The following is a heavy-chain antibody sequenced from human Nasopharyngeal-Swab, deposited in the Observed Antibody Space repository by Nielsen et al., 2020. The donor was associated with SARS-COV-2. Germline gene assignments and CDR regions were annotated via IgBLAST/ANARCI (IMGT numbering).Heavy chain of an antibody. Sequence: WIRQPPGKGLVWVSRISSDGSSTTYADSVKGRFTISRDNAKNTLYLQMNSLRAEDTAVYYCARDYYDYVWGSYRYLGYFDYWGQGTLVTVSS. CDR3: ARDYYDYVWGSYRYLGYFDY. CDR2: ISSDGSST. D-gene: IGHD3-16*02. J-gene: IGHJ4*02. V-gene: IGHV3-74*01.